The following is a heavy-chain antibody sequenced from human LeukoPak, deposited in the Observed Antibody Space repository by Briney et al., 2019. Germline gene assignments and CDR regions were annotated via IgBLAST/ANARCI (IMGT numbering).Heavy chain of an antibody. CDR1: GGSISSGGYY. CDR2: IYDSGST. D-gene: IGHD3-22*01. Sequence: SQTLSLTCTVSGGSISSGGYYWSWIRQHPGKGREWTGYIYDSGSTYYNPSLKSRVTISVDTSKNQVSLKLSSVTAADTAVYYCAREHYDSSGYYFDYWGQGTLVTVSS. J-gene: IGHJ4*02. V-gene: IGHV4-31*03. CDR3: AREHYDSSGYYFDY.